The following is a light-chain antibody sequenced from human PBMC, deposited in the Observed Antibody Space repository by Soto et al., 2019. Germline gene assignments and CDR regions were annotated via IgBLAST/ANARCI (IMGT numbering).Light chain of an antibody. Sequence: DIVMTQSPDSLAVSLGERATMNCKCSRSVLYKSNNKNYLAWYQQKPGQAPRLLIYGASSRATGIPDRFSGSGSGTDFTLTISRLEPEDFAVFYCQQYGGSPWTFGQGTKVDIK. CDR3: QQYGGSPWT. J-gene: IGKJ1*01. CDR1: RSVLYKSNNKNY. V-gene: IGKV3-20*01. CDR2: GAS.